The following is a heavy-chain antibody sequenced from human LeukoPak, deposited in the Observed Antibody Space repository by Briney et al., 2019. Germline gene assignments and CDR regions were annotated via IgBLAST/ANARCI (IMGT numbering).Heavy chain of an antibody. J-gene: IGHJ6*02. CDR3: ARDIPHYYGMDV. CDR1: GGSISSYY. V-gene: IGHV4-59*01. Sequence: SETLSLTCTVSGGSISSYYRSWIRQPPGKGLEWIGYIYYSGSTNYNPSLKSRVTISVDTSKNQFSLKLSSVTAADTAVYYCARDIPHYYGMDVWGQGTTVTVSS. D-gene: IGHD2-2*02. CDR2: IYYSGST.